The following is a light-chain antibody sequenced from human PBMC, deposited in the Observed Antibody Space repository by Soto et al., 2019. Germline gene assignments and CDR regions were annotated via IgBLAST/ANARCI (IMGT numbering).Light chain of an antibody. J-gene: IGKJ1*01. CDR2: GAS. CDR3: QQYKNWPQT. V-gene: IGKV3-15*01. CDR1: QSVSSN. Sequence: EILMTQSPATLSVSQGERSTLXXRASQSVSSNLAWYQQKPGQAPRXLIYGASTRATGIPARFSGSGSGTEFTLTISSLQSEDFAVYYCQQYKNWPQTFGQGTKVDIK.